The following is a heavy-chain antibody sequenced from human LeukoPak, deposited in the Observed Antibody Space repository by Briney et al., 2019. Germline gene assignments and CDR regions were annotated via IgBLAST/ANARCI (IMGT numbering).Heavy chain of an antibody. Sequence: PSETLSLTCAVYGGSFNNYYWSWIRQPPGKALEWIGEVNHSGSTKYNESLKSRVTMSVDTSKNQFSLKLSSVTAADTAVYYCARGYYDILTGYYTLFDYWGQGTLVTVSS. CDR2: VNHSGST. J-gene: IGHJ4*02. CDR3: ARGYYDILTGYYTLFDY. V-gene: IGHV4-34*01. CDR1: GGSFNNYY. D-gene: IGHD3-9*01.